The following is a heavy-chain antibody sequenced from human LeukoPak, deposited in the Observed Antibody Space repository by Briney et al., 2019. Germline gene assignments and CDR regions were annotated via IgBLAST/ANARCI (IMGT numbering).Heavy chain of an antibody. D-gene: IGHD1-26*01. CDR3: ARDRGTTGYYYLDS. CDR1: GGPITEYY. CDR2: IYHTGST. Sequence: SDTLSLTCSVSGGPITEYYWSWIRQPPGKGLEWIGYIYHTGSTNYSPSLKSRVTMSVDASRNQFSLKLVSVTAADSAVYYCARDRGTTGYYYLDSWGQGILVTVSS. V-gene: IGHV4-59*01. J-gene: IGHJ4*02.